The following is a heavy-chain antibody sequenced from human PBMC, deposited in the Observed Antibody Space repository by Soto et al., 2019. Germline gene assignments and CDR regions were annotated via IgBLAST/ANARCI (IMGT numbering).Heavy chain of an antibody. CDR1: GGSISSSSYY. Sequence: TSETLSLTCTVSGGSISSSSYYWGWIRQPPGKGLEWIGSIYYSGSTYYNPSLKSRVTISVDTSKNQFSLKLSSVTAADTAVYYCARHFGGLRGRPTVTTPNFDYWGQGTLVTVSS. CDR2: IYYSGST. J-gene: IGHJ4*02. D-gene: IGHD4-17*01. V-gene: IGHV4-39*01. CDR3: ARHFGGLRGRPTVTTPNFDY.